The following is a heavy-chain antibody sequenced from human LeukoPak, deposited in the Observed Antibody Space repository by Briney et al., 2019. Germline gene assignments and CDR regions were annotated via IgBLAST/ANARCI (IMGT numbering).Heavy chain of an antibody. CDR3: AKDIGYDSSGNRFDY. CDR1: GFTFDDYA. V-gene: IGHV3-9*01. Sequence: GGSLRLSCAASGFTFDDYAMHCVPQAPGKSLERVLGISWNSGSIGYADSVTGRFTISREKTKNSLYLQMSSLIGEDTALYYCAKDIGYDSSGNRFDYWGQGALVTVSS. CDR2: ISWNSGSI. D-gene: IGHD3-22*01. J-gene: IGHJ4*02.